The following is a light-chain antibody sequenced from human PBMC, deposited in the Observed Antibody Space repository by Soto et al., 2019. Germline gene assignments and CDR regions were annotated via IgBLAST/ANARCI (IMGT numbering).Light chain of an antibody. CDR1: QSVSSTY. J-gene: IGKJ1*01. Sequence: EIVLTQSPGTLSWSPGERATLSCRASQSVSSTYLAWYQQKPGQAPRLLIYGASSRATGIPDRFSGSGSGTDFILTISRLETEDFAMYYCQQYGSSWTFGQGTKVEIK. CDR3: QQYGSSWT. CDR2: GAS. V-gene: IGKV3-20*01.